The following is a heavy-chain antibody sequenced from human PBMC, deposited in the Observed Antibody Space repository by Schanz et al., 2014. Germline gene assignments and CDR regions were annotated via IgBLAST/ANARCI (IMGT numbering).Heavy chain of an antibody. CDR1: GFTFSEVY. CDR3: AKDDTQVNGMDV. Sequence: VRLVESGGGLVEPGGSLRLSCSGSGFTFSEVYMSWVRQAPGKGLEWVAVISYDGSHKDYADSVKGRFTISRDNSKNTLHLQMNSLRVEDTAVYYCAKDDTQVNGMDVWGQGTTVTVSS. CDR2: ISYDGSHK. J-gene: IGHJ6*02. V-gene: IGHV3-30*18.